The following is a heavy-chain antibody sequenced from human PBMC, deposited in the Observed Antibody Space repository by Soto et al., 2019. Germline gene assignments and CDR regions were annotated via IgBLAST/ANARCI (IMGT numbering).Heavy chain of an antibody. V-gene: IGHV3-15*07. CDR2: IKSKTDGGKT. CDR1: GFTFSNAW. Sequence: EVQLVESGGGLVKPGGSLRLSCAASGFTFSNAWMNWVRQAPGKGLEWVGRIKSKTDGGKTDYAAPVKGRFTISRDDSKNTVSLQMNSLKTEDTAAYYCAGAEDGSGCSCYNDYWGQGTLVTVSS. D-gene: IGHD2-15*01. CDR3: AGAEDGSGCSCYNDY. J-gene: IGHJ4*02.